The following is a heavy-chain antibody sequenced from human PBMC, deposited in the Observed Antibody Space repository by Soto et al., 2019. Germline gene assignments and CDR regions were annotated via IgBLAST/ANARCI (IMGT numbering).Heavy chain of an antibody. D-gene: IGHD5-18*01. J-gene: IGHJ4*02. V-gene: IGHV4-59*01. Sequence: SETLSLTCTVSGGSISNYYWSWIRQSPGKGLEWIGYIYSSGSTHYNPSLQNRVTISIDTSKNQVSLKVNSVTAADTAVYYCARDHPHSYGVYYFDYWGQGTPVTVSS. CDR1: GGSISNYY. CDR2: IYSSGST. CDR3: ARDHPHSYGVYYFDY.